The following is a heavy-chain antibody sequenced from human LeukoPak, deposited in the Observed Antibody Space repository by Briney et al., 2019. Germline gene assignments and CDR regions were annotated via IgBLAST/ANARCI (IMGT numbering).Heavy chain of an antibody. CDR1: GFTFSSYS. V-gene: IGHV3-48*04. Sequence: GGSLRLSCAASGFTFSSYSMNWVRQAPGKGLEWVSYISSSGSTIYYADSVKGRFTISRDNAKNSLYLQMNSLRAEDTAVYYCARDYYYYYMDVWGKGTTVTVSS. CDR2: ISSSGSTI. J-gene: IGHJ6*03. CDR3: ARDYYYYYMDV.